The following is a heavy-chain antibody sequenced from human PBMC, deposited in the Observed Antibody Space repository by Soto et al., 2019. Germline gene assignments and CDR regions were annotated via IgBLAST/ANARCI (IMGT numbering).Heavy chain of an antibody. CDR3: ARDRGYKYGPGAFDI. CDR2: ISAYNGNT. D-gene: IGHD5-12*01. Sequence: ASVKVSCKASGYTFPSYGISWVRQAPGQGLEWMGWISAYNGNTNYAQKLQGRVTMTTDTSTSTAYMELRSLRSDDTAVYSCARDRGYKYGPGAFDIWGQGPMVTVS. J-gene: IGHJ3*02. CDR1: GYTFPSYG. V-gene: IGHV1-18*01.